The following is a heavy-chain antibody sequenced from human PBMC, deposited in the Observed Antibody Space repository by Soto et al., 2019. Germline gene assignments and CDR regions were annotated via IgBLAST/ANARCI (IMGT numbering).Heavy chain of an antibody. J-gene: IGHJ6*02. D-gene: IGHD2-8*01. V-gene: IGHV3-30*18. CDR2: ISYDGSNK. Sequence: QVQLVESGGGVVQPGRSLRLSCAASGFTFSSYGMHWVRQAPGKGLEWVAVISYDGSNKYYADSVKGRFTISRDNSKNTLYLQMHSLRAEDKAVYYCAKVSSNGYYYYYGMDVWGQGTTVTVSS. CDR3: AKVSSNGYYYYYGMDV. CDR1: GFTFSSYG.